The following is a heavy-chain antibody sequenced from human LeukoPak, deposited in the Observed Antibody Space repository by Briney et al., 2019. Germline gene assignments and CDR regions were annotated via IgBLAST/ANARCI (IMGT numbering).Heavy chain of an antibody. V-gene: IGHV4-4*07. CDR1: GDSISSYY. Sequence: PSETLSLTCTVSGDSISSYYWSWIRQPAGKGLEWIGRIYTSGSTNYNPSFKSRVTMSVDTSKNQFSLKLSSVTAADTAVYYCARGSFFGVAWGVYMDVWGKGTTVTVSS. J-gene: IGHJ6*03. CDR3: ARGSFFGVAWGVYMDV. CDR2: IYTSGST. D-gene: IGHD3-3*01.